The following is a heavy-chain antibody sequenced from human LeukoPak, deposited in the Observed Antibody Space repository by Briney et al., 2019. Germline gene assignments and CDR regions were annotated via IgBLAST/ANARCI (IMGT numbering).Heavy chain of an antibody. CDR1: RFTFSSYS. Sequence: GGSLRLSCAASRFTFSSYSMNWVRQAPGKGLEWVSYISTTSSTIYYADSVKGRFTISRDNAKNSLYLQMNSLRAEDTAVYYCAREGYYNGSGSPYCFDRWGQGTLVTVSS. CDR2: ISTTSSTI. J-gene: IGHJ4*02. CDR3: AREGYYNGSGSPYCFDR. D-gene: IGHD3-10*01. V-gene: IGHV3-48*01.